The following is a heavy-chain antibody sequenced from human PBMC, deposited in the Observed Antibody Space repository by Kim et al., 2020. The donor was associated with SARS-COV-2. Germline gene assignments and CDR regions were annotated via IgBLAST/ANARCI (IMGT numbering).Heavy chain of an antibody. V-gene: IGHV3-7*03. D-gene: IGHD1-26*01. CDR3: ARDPFNSAFDY. J-gene: IGHJ4*02. Sequence: YVDAVNGRFTISRDNPKNSVYLQMNSLRADDSAVYYCARDPFNSAFDYWGQGTLVTVSS.